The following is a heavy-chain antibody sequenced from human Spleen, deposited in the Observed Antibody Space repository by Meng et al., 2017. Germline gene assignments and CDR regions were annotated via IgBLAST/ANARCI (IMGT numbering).Heavy chain of an antibody. CDR3: ARVPSYYYYGMDV. J-gene: IGHJ6*02. V-gene: IGHV1-8*02. CDR2: MNPNSGNT. Sequence: QVQLVQSGSELNKPGASVKVSCKASGYTFTTYALNWVRQATGQGLEWMGWMNPNSGNTGYAQKFQGRVTMTRNTSISTAYMELSSLRSEDTAVYYCARVPSYYYYGMDVWGQGTTVTVSS. CDR1: GYTFTTYA.